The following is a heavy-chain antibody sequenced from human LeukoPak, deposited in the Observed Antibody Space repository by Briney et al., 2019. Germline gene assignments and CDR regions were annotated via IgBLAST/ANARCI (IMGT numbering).Heavy chain of an antibody. CDR3: ARDGGYSSGWYPSQSYYYYGMDV. Sequence: GGSLRLSCAASGFTVSSNYMSCVRQAPGKGLEWVSVIYSGGSTYYADSVKGRFTISRDNSKNTLYLQMNSLRAEDTAVYYCARDGGYSSGWYPSQSYYYYGMDVWGQGTTVTVSS. J-gene: IGHJ6*02. CDR2: IYSGGST. V-gene: IGHV3-53*01. D-gene: IGHD6-19*01. CDR1: GFTVSSNY.